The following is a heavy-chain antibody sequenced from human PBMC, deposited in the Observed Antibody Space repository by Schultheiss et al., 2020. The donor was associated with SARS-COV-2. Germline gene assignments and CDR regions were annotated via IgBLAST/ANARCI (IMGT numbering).Heavy chain of an antibody. V-gene: IGHV4-59*12. J-gene: IGHJ4*02. CDR1: GGSISSYY. Sequence: SETLSLTCTVSGGSISSYYWSWIRQPPGKGLEWIGYIYYSGSTYYNPSLKSRVTISVDTSKNQFSLKLSSVTAADTAVYYCARGDYGDYVGYWGQGTLVTVSS. CDR2: IYYSGST. CDR3: ARGDYGDYVGY. D-gene: IGHD4-17*01.